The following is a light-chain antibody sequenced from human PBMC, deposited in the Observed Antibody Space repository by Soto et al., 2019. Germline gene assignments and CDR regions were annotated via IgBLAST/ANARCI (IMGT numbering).Light chain of an antibody. J-gene: IGKJ1*01. Sequence: DIQMTQSPSTLSASVGDRVTITCRASQTISNWLAWYQQKPGKAPKLLIYDASSLEGGVPSRFSGSGSGTECTLTLSSLQPDYFATYYCQQYYSYWTFGQGTKVEIK. CDR3: QQYYSYWT. CDR1: QTISNW. CDR2: DAS. V-gene: IGKV1-5*01.